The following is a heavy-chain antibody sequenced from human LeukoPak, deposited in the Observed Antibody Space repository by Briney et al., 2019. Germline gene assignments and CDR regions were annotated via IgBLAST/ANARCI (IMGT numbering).Heavy chain of an antibody. D-gene: IGHD6-13*01. CDR3: AKVIAGYWYFDL. CDR2: ISSSSSYI. V-gene: IGHV3-21*01. CDR1: GFTFSIYS. Sequence: GGSLRLSCAASGFTFSIYSMNWVRQAPGKGLEWVSSISSSSSYIYYADSVKGRFTISRDNAKNSLYLQMTSLRAEDAAVYYCAKVIAGYWYFDLWGRGTLVTVSS. J-gene: IGHJ2*01.